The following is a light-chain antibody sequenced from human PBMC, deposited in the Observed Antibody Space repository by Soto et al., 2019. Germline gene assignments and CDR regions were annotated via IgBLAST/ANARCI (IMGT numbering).Light chain of an antibody. J-gene: IGKJ2*01. CDR3: QQYNNWPRT. CDR2: GAS. Sequence: RVMTQSPATLSVSPGERATLSCRASQSVRSDLAWYQQKPGQAPRLLIYGASTRATGIPARFSGSGSGTEFTLTISSLQSEDFAVYYCQQYNNWPRTFGQGTKLEIK. V-gene: IGKV3-15*01. CDR1: QSVRSD.